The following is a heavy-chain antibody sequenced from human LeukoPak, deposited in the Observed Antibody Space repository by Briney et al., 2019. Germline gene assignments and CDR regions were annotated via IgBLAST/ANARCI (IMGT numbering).Heavy chain of an antibody. V-gene: IGHV3-30*01. Sequence: PGGPLRLSCAASGFTFSSYHRLWVRQAPGKGLDWVAVIAYDGRNKYYADSAKRRLNIPRDNSKNTLYLQMTSLRPEATAAYYCARTYASTAYQDYFDYWGQGALVTVSS. CDR2: IAYDGRNK. J-gene: IGHJ4*02. CDR1: GFTFSSYH. CDR3: ARTYASTAYQDYFDY. D-gene: IGHD3-22*01.